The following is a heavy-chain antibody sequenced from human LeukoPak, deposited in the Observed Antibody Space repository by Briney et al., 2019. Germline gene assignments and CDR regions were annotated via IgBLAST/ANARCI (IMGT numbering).Heavy chain of an antibody. CDR2: IWYDGSNK. D-gene: IGHD5-18*01. CDR1: GFTFSSYG. V-gene: IGHV3-33*01. Sequence: GGSLRLSCAASGFTFSSYGMHWVRQAPGKGLEWVAVIWYDGSNKYYADSVKGRFTISRDNSKNTLYLQMNSLRAEDTAVYYCARDSTPVSKSGYPPDYWGQGALVTVSS. CDR3: ARDSTPVSKSGYPPDY. J-gene: IGHJ4*02.